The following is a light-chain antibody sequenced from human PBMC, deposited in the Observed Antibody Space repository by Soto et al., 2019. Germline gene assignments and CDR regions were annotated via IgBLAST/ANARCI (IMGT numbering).Light chain of an antibody. CDR3: QQYDTYYS. CDR2: AAS. V-gene: IGKV1-5*03. Sequence: DIQMTQSPSTLSAYVGDRVTITCRASQSISEWLAWYQQKPGKPTNILIYAASTLASGVPPRFSGSGSGTEFTLTISSLQPEDLATYYCQQYDTYYSFGQGTKVDIK. CDR1: QSISEW. J-gene: IGKJ2*03.